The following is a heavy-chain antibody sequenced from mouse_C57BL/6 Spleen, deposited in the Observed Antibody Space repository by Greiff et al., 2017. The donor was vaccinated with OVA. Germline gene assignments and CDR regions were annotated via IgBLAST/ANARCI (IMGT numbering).Heavy chain of an antibody. Sequence: EVQRVESGRGLVKPGASLKLSCAASGFTFSDYGMHWVRQAPEKGLEWVAYISSGSSTIYYADTVKGRFTFSRDNSTNTLFLQMTSLRSEDTAMYYCARRLLNSMDYWGQGTSVTVSS. CDR3: ARRLLNSMDY. J-gene: IGHJ4*01. CDR1: GFTFSDYG. V-gene: IGHV5-17*01. D-gene: IGHD2-3*01. CDR2: ISSGSSTI.